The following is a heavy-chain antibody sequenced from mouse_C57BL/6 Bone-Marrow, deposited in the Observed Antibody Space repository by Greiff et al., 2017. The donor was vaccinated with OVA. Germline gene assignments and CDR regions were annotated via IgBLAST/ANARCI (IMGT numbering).Heavy chain of an antibody. CDR1: GFNIKDYY. J-gene: IGHJ4*01. Sequence: EVKLMESGAELVKPGASVKLSCTASGFNIKDYYMHWVKQRTEQGLEWIGRIDPEDGETKYAPKFQGKATVTADTSSNTAYLQLSSLTSEDTAVYYCARSSSPYYYAMDYWGQGTSVTVSS. CDR2: IDPEDGET. V-gene: IGHV14-2*01. D-gene: IGHD1-1*01. CDR3: ARSSSPYYYAMDY.